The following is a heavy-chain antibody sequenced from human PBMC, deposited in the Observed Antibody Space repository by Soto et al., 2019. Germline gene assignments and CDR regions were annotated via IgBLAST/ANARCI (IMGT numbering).Heavy chain of an antibody. Sequence: ASVKVSCKASGYTFTGYYMHWVRQAPGQGLEWMGWINPNNGGTNYAQKFQGRVTMTRDTSISTAYMELSRLRSDDTAVYYCARAQAGKMGFDYWGQGTLVTVSS. CDR1: GYTFTGYY. J-gene: IGHJ4*02. D-gene: IGHD6-13*01. CDR3: ARAQAGKMGFDY. V-gene: IGHV1-2*02. CDR2: INPNNGGT.